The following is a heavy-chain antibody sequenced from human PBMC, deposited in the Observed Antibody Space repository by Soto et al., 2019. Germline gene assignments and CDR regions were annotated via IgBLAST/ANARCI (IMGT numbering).Heavy chain of an antibody. J-gene: IGHJ6*03. CDR3: AKDNPHRLPRHSGIPWLDLDYYYMDV. CDR2: ISGNGGDST. Sequence: VQLLESGGGLVQPGGSLRLSCAASGFTFSNYAMSWVRQAPGKGLEWVSGISGNGGDSTYYADSVTGRFTISRDNSKNTLYLQMSSLRAEDTALYYCAKDNPHRLPRHSGIPWLDLDYYYMDVWGKGTTVTVSS. D-gene: IGHD3-10*01. CDR1: GFTFSNYA. V-gene: IGHV3-23*01.